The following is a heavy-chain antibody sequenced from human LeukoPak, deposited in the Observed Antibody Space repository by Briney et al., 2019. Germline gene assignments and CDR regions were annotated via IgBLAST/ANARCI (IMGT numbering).Heavy chain of an antibody. Sequence: GSLRLSCAASGFTFSSYGMHWVRQAPGKGLEWVAVIWYDGSNKYYADSVKGRFTISRDNSKNTLYLQMNSLRAEDTAVYYCARNGYSSSWATYYYYGMDVWGQGTTVTVSS. D-gene: IGHD6-13*01. V-gene: IGHV3-33*01. CDR3: ARNGYSSSWATYYYYGMDV. CDR2: IWYDGSNK. J-gene: IGHJ6*02. CDR1: GFTFSSYG.